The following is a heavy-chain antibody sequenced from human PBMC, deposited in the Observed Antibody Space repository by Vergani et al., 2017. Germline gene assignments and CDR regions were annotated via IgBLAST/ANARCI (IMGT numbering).Heavy chain of an antibody. Sequence: QVQLVQSGAEVKKPGASVKVSCKASGYTFTIYYVHLVRQAPGQGLEWMGIINPSGGTTSYAQKFQGRVTMTRDTSTSTVYMELSSLRSEDTAVYYCARVGSYCSSTSCYDYWGQGTLVTVSS. CDR3: ARVGSYCSSTSCYDY. V-gene: IGHV1-46*03. J-gene: IGHJ4*02. D-gene: IGHD2-2*01. CDR1: GYTFTIYY. CDR2: INPSGGTT.